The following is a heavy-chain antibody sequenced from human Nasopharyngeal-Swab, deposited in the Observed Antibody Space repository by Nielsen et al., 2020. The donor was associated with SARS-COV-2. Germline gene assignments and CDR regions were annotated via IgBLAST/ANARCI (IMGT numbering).Heavy chain of an antibody. Sequence: ASVTVSCQASGGTFSSYAINWVRQATGQGLEWMGWMNPNSGNTGYAQKFQGRVTMTRNTSISTAYMELSSLRSEDTAVYYCARASLLWFGELNYWGQGTLVTVSS. V-gene: IGHV1-8*02. CDR3: ARASLLWFGELNY. J-gene: IGHJ4*02. CDR1: GGTFSSYA. D-gene: IGHD3-10*01. CDR2: MNPNSGNT.